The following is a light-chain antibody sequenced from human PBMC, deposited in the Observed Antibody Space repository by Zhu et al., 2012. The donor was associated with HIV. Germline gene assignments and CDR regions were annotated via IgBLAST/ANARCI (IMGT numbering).Light chain of an antibody. Sequence: IVLTQSPATLSLSPGERATLSCRASQSVSSSYLAWYQQKPGQAPRLLIYDASTRAAGIPDRFRGSASGTDFTLTISRLEAGDFAVYYCQQYGSSPLTFGGGTKVELK. CDR1: QSVSSSY. V-gene: IGKV3-20*01. CDR3: QQYGSSPLT. J-gene: IGKJ4*01. CDR2: DAS.